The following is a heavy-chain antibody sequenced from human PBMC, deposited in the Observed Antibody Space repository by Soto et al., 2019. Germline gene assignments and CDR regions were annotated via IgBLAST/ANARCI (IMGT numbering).Heavy chain of an antibody. CDR2: ISTKNGHT. CDR1: GYIFNTYG. CDR3: IKDDCSGDTCYLGH. D-gene: IGHD2-21*01. V-gene: IGHV1-18*01. Sequence: QVQVVQSGAEVKKPGASVKVSCKTSGYIFNTYGIAWVRQAPGQGPEWMGWISTKNGHTKYSQKLQDRITLTADTSTSTAYLELRSLRSDDSAVYHCIKDDCSGDTCYLGHWGQGTLVTMSS. J-gene: IGHJ4*02.